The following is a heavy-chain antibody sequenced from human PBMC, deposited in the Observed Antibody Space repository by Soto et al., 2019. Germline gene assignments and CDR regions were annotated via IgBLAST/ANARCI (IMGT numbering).Heavy chain of an antibody. V-gene: IGHV4-31*03. Sequence: SETLSLTCTVSGGSISSGGYYWSWIRQHPGKGLEWIGYIYYSGSTYYNPSLKSRVTISVDTSKNQFSLKLSSVTAADTAVYYCERDIGYSGYQNEDSLNYGMDVCGQVNTVTVSS. CDR2: IYYSGST. CDR1: GGSISSGGYY. J-gene: IGHJ6*02. CDR3: ERDIGYSGYQNEDSLNYGMDV. D-gene: IGHD5-12*01.